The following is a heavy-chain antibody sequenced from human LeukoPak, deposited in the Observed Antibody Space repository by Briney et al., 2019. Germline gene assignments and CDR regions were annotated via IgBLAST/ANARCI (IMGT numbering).Heavy chain of an antibody. V-gene: IGHV4-59*01. Sequence: SETMSPTSTVAGGSISSYYWSWIRQPPKNVLEWIGYIHYSGSTSYHPSLKSRDTISADTSKDQFSLKLTSVTSADTAVYYSARSPMYYNTFAGDSPQNLDYWGQGTLVTVSS. D-gene: IGHD3-9*01. CDR2: IHYSGST. CDR1: GGSISSYY. J-gene: IGHJ4*02. CDR3: ARSPMYYNTFAGDSPQNLDY.